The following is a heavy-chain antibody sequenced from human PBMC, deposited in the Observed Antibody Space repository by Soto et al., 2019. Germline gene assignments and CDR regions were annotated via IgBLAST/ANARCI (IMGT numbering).Heavy chain of an antibody. V-gene: IGHV3-30-3*01. CDR2: ISYDGSNK. Sequence: QVQLVESGGGVVQPGRSLRLSCAASGFTFSSYAMHWVRQAPGKGLEWVAVISYDGSNKYYADSVKGRFTISRDNSKTPLYLQMNSLRAEDTAVYYCARDLRHSYGYLEVDDYWGQGTLVTVSS. CDR3: ARDLRHSYGYLEVDDY. J-gene: IGHJ4*02. D-gene: IGHD5-18*01. CDR1: GFTFSSYA.